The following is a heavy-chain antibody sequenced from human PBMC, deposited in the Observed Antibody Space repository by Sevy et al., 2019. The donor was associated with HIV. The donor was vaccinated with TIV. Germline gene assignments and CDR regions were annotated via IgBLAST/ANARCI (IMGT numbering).Heavy chain of an antibody. J-gene: IGHJ4*02. CDR1: GGSIARSSYD. CDR2: IYFSGST. V-gene: IGHV4-39*01. Sequence: SETLSLTCTVSGGSIARSSYDWGWIRQSPGKGLEWIGSIYFSGSTSYATSLRSRVTISVDTSKNQVSLKMRSVTATDTAFYYCARHGGLVDRSFDFWGQGALVTVSS. CDR3: ARHGGLVDRSFDF. D-gene: IGHD2-21*01.